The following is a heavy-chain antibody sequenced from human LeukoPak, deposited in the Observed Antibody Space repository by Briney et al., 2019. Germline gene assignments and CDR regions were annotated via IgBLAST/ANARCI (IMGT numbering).Heavy chain of an antibody. CDR1: GGSISSSSYY. CDR2: IYYSGST. D-gene: IGHD6-13*01. Sequence: KPSETLSLTCTVSGGSISSSSYYWSWIRQPPGKGLEWIGYIYYSGSTNYNPSLKSRVTISVDTSKNQFSLKLSSVTAADTAVYYCARRSVAIGYSSWYRPFYYFDYWGQGTLVTVSS. CDR3: ARRSVAIGYSSWYRPFYYFDY. V-gene: IGHV4-61*05. J-gene: IGHJ4*02.